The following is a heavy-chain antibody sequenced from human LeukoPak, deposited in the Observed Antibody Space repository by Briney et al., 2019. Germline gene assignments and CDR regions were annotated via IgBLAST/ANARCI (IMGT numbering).Heavy chain of an antibody. CDR1: GFTLSSYA. Sequence: PGGSLRLSCAASGFTLSSYAMSWVRQAPGKGLEWVSAISGSGGSTYYADSVKGRFTISRDNSKNTLYLQMNSLRAEDTAVYYCASIMITFGGVIPTDYWGQGTLVTVSS. J-gene: IGHJ4*02. D-gene: IGHD3-16*02. CDR3: ASIMITFGGVIPTDY. CDR2: ISGSGGST. V-gene: IGHV3-23*01.